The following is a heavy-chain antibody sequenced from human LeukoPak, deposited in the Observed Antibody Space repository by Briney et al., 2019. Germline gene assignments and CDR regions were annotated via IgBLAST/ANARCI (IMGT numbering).Heavy chain of an antibody. D-gene: IGHD2-15*01. CDR2: INPNSGGT. J-gene: IGHJ5*02. CDR1: GYTFTGYY. CDR3: ARDRTSCSGGSCTNWFDP. V-gene: IGHV1-2*02. Sequence: ASVKVSCKASGYTFTGYYMHWVRQAPGQGLEWMGWINPNSGGTKYAQKFQGRVTMTRDTSISTGYMELSSLRSDDTAVYYCARDRTSCSGGSCTNWFDPWGQGTLVTVSS.